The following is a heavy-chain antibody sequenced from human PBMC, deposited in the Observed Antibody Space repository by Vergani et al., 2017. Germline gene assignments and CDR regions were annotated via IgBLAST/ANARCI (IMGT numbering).Heavy chain of an antibody. D-gene: IGHD6-13*01. V-gene: IGHV3-7*03. Sequence: EVQLVESGGGLVQPGGSLRLSCAASGFTFSSYWMSWVRQAPGKGLEWVANIKQDGSEKYYVDSVKGRFTISRDNAKNSLYLQMNSLRAEDTAVYYCARVPSSSWYDAFDIWGQGTMVTVSS. CDR3: ARVPSSSWYDAFDI. CDR2: IKQDGSEK. CDR1: GFTFSSYW. J-gene: IGHJ3*02.